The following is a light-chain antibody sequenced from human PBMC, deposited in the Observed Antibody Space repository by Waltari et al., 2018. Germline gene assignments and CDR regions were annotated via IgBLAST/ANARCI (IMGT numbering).Light chain of an antibody. J-gene: IGLJ2*01. CDR1: DLGNKN. CDR2: QKS. CDR3: QAWDTNSVV. Sequence: SYDLSQPPSVSVSPGQTATITCSGDDLGNKNVCWYQQKPGQSPTLVIFQKSKRPSGIPERFSVSNSGNTATLTITGTQPMDEGDYYCQAWDTNSVVFGGGTQLTVL. V-gene: IGLV3-1*01.